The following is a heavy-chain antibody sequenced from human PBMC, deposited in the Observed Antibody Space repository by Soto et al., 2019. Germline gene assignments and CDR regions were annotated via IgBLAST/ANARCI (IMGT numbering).Heavy chain of an antibody. CDR1: GFTFSSYG. D-gene: IGHD1-26*01. V-gene: IGHV3-33*01. CDR2: IWYDGSNK. Sequence: GGSLRLSCAASGFTFSSYGMHWVRQAPGKGLEWVAVIWYDGSNKYYADSVKGRFTISRDNSKNTLYLQMNSLRAEDTAVYYCAREVFGGSYFPFDYWGQGTLVTVSS. J-gene: IGHJ4*02. CDR3: AREVFGGSYFPFDY.